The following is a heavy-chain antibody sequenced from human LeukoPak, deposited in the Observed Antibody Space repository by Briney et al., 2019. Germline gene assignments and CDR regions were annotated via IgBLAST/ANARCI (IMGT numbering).Heavy chain of an antibody. D-gene: IGHD1-14*01. V-gene: IGHV3-30-3*01. J-gene: IGHJ4*02. Sequence: GGSLRLSCAASGFTFSSYAMHWVRQAPGKGLEWVAVISYDGSNKYYADSVKGRFTISRDNSKSTLYLQMNSLRAEDTAVYYCARDPGENYFDYWGQGTLVTVSS. CDR3: ARDPGENYFDY. CDR1: GFTFSSYA. CDR2: ISYDGSNK.